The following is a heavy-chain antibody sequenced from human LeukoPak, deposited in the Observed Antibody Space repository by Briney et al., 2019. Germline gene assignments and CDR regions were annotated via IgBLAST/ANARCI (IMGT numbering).Heavy chain of an antibody. CDR1: GFTVSSNY. Sequence: PGGSLGLSCAVSGFTVSSNYMTWVRQAPGEGLEWVSVIYSGGNTYYADSVKGRFTISRDNFKNTLYLQMNNLRAEDSAVYFCARRGYGDYAPFDYWGQGTLVTVSS. V-gene: IGHV3-66*04. CDR2: IYSGGNT. CDR3: ARRGYGDYAPFDY. J-gene: IGHJ4*02. D-gene: IGHD4-17*01.